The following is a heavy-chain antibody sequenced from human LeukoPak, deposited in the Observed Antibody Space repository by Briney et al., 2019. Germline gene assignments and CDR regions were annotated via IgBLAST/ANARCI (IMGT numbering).Heavy chain of an antibody. J-gene: IGHJ6*03. CDR3: AREGQISGNSFHYDDYDMDG. D-gene: IGHD6-6*01. CDR2: ISSSSSYI. Sequence: PGGSLRLSCAASGFTFSSYSMNWVRQAPGKGLEWVSSISSSSSYIYYADSVKGRFTISRDNAKNSLYLHMNSLRAEDTAVYYWAREGQISGNSFHYDDYDMDGWGKRTTVTASS. V-gene: IGHV3-21*01. CDR1: GFTFSSYS.